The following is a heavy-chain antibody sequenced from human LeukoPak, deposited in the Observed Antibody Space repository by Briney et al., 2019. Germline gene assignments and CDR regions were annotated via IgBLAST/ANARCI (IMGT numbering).Heavy chain of an antibody. CDR3: ARVRGYDYHYYYYGMDV. V-gene: IGHV1-18*01. J-gene: IGHJ6*02. Sequence: ASVKVSCKASGYTFTSYGISWVRQAPGQGLEWMGWISAYNGNTSYAQKLQGRVTMTTDTSTSTAYMELRSLRSDDTAVYYCARVRGYDYHYYYYGMDVGAQGTTVTVSS. D-gene: IGHD5-12*01. CDR1: GYTFTSYG. CDR2: ISAYNGNT.